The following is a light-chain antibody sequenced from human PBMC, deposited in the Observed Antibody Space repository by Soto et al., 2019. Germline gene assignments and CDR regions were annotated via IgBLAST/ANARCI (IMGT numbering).Light chain of an antibody. V-gene: IGKV3-11*01. CDR3: QQRSNWLRA. J-gene: IGKJ5*01. Sequence: EIVLTPSPATLSLSPVERATLSCRASQSVSSYLAWYQQKPGQAPRLLIYDASNRATGIPARFSGSGSGTDFTLTISSLEPEDFAVYYCQQRSNWLRAFGQGTRLEIK. CDR2: DAS. CDR1: QSVSSY.